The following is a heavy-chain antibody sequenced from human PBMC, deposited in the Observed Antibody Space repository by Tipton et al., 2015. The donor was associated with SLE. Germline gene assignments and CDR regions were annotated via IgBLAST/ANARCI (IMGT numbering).Heavy chain of an antibody. D-gene: IGHD3-22*01. CDR3: ARWIDYYDSSGPYNWFDP. V-gene: IGHV1-2*02. CDR2: INPNSGGT. J-gene: IGHJ5*02. CDR1: GYTFTGYY. Sequence: QLVQSGAEVKKPGASVKVSCKASGYTFTGYYMHWVRQAPGQGPEWMGWINPNSGGTNYAQKFQGRVTMTRDTSISTAYMELSRLRSDDTAVYYCARWIDYYDSSGPYNWFDPWGQGTLVTVSS.